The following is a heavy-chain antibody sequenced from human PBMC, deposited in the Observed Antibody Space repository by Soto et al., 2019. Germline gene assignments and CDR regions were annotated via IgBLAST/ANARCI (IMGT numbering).Heavy chain of an antibody. CDR2: IIPIHGTT. Sequence: QMEQSGAEVRKPGSSVKVSCKPSGGSLTSYPMAWVRQAPGQGFEWMGGIIPIHGTTEYAQKFQGRVTITADESTNRATLDRTGLTSEDTAVYYCARGWGLVSWGEGTLVTVSS. J-gene: IGHJ4*02. V-gene: IGHV1-69*01. CDR3: ARGWGLVS. CDR1: GGSLTSYP. D-gene: IGHD6-19*01.